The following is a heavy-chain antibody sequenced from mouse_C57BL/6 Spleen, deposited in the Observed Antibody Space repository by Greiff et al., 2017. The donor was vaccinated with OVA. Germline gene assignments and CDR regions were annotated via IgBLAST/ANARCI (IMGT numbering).Heavy chain of an antibody. Sequence: QVQLQQPGAELVMPGASVKLSCKASGYTFTSYWMHWVKQRPGQGLEWIGEIDPSDSYTNYNQKFKGKSTLTVDKSYSTADMQISSLTSEDSAVYYCARGYYGSSPLAMDYWGQGTSVTVSS. J-gene: IGHJ4*01. CDR2: IDPSDSYT. CDR3: ARGYYGSSPLAMDY. V-gene: IGHV1-69*01. D-gene: IGHD1-1*01. CDR1: GYTFTSYW.